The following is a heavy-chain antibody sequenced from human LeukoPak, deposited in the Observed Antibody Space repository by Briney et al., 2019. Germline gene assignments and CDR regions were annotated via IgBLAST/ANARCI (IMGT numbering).Heavy chain of an antibody. Sequence: GGALQISCKGAGCSFTNYWIGWGRRKPGKGVEGRGIIFPGDSDTKYSPSFEGQVTISADKSISTAYLQWSSLKASDSAMYYCARHGLAGCIGGRCFTSFHYYGMDVWGQGTTVTVSS. CDR1: GCSFTNYW. J-gene: IGHJ6*02. CDR2: IFPGDSDT. V-gene: IGHV5-51*01. D-gene: IGHD2-15*01. CDR3: ARHGLAGCIGGRCFTSFHYYGMDV.